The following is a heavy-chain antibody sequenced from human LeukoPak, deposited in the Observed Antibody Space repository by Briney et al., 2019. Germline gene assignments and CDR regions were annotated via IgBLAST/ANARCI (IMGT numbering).Heavy chain of an antibody. Sequence: PSETLSLTCTVSGGSISSYYWSWIRQPPGKGLEWIGYIYHSGSTYYNPSLKSRVTISVDRSKNQFSLKLSSVTAADTAVYYCARGPNTYYMDVWGKGTTFTVSS. D-gene: IGHD1/OR15-1a*01. CDR2: IYHSGST. J-gene: IGHJ6*03. V-gene: IGHV4-59*12. CDR3: ARGPNTYYMDV. CDR1: GGSISSYY.